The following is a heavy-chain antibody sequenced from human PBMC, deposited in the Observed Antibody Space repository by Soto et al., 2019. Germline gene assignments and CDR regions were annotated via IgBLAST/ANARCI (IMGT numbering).Heavy chain of an antibody. CDR2: IYSGGST. J-gene: IGHJ3*02. CDR1: GFTVSSNY. Sequence: EVQLVETGGGLIQPGGSLRLSCAASGFTVSSNYMSWVRQAPGKGLEWVSVIYSGGSTYYADSVKGRFTISRDNSKNTLYHQMNSLRAEDTAVYYCARDLVGVKDAFDIWGQGTMVTVSS. CDR3: ARDLVGVKDAFDI. V-gene: IGHV3-53*02. D-gene: IGHD3-10*01.